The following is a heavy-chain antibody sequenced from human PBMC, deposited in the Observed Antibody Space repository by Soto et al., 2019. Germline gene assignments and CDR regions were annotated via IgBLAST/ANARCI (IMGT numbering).Heavy chain of an antibody. Sequence: QVQLVQSEAEVKKPGASVKVSCKASGYTFTTYGISWVRQAPGQGLEWMGWISTYNDNTNYAQYLQGRVTMTTDTSTSTAYMELTSLRSDDTAVYYCARQEYSVSSRDYWGQGTLVTVSS. CDR1: GYTFTTYG. V-gene: IGHV1-18*01. CDR3: ARQEYSVSSRDY. J-gene: IGHJ4*02. D-gene: IGHD6-6*01. CDR2: ISTYNDNT.